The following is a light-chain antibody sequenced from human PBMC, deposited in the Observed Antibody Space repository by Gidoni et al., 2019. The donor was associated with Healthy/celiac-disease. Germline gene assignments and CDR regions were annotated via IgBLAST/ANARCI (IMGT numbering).Light chain of an antibody. CDR2: QDS. J-gene: IGLJ2*01. Sequence: SYELTQSPSVSVSPGQTASITCSGDKLGNKYACCYQQKPGQSPVLVIYQDSKRPSGIPERFSGSNSGNTATLTISGTQAMDEADYYCQAWDSSLVVFGGGTKLTVL. CDR3: QAWDSSLVV. V-gene: IGLV3-1*01. CDR1: KLGNKY.